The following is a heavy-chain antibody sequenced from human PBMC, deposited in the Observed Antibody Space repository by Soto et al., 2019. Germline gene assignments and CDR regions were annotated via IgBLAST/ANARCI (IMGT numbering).Heavy chain of an antibody. J-gene: IGHJ6*02. CDR3: ARDGGEIIPAAIGGGYGMDV. D-gene: IGHD2-2*01. Sequence: GGSLRLSCAASGFTFGSYWMNWVRQAPGKGLVWVSRIDSDGSSTTYADSVKGRFTISRDNAKNSLYLQMNSLRAEDTAVYYCARDGGEIIPAAIGGGYGMDVWGQGTTVTVSS. V-gene: IGHV3-74*01. CDR1: GFTFGSYW. CDR2: IDSDGSST.